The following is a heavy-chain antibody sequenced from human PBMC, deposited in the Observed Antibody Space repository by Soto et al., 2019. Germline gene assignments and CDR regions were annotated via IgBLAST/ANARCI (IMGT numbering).Heavy chain of an antibody. Sequence: SVKVSCKASGGTFSSYAISWVRQAPGQGLEWMGGIIPIFGTANYAQKFQGRVTITADESTSTAYMELSSLRSEDTAVYYCARGPGYYYDSSGYHSDYWGQGTLVTVSS. CDR3: ARGPGYYYDSSGYHSDY. J-gene: IGHJ4*02. V-gene: IGHV1-69*13. D-gene: IGHD3-22*01. CDR1: GGTFSSYA. CDR2: IIPIFGTA.